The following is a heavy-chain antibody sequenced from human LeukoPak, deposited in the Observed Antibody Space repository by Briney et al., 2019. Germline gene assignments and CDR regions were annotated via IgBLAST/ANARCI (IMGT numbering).Heavy chain of an antibody. Sequence: KASETLSLTCTVSGGSISSYYWSWIRQPPGKGLEWIGYIYYSGSTNYNPSLKSRVTISVDTSKNQFSLKLSSVTAADTAVYYCARHYDFWSGPQNAFDIWGPGTMVTVSS. V-gene: IGHV4-59*08. CDR1: GGSISSYY. CDR2: IYYSGST. D-gene: IGHD3-3*01. CDR3: ARHYDFWSGPQNAFDI. J-gene: IGHJ3*02.